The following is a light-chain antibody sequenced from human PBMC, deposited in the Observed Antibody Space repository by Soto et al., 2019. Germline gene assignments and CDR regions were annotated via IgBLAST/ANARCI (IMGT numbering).Light chain of an antibody. CDR2: GAS. CDR3: QQYGSSGT. J-gene: IGKJ1*01. Sequence: EIVISQSPHPVPVSPGERVTLSFRASQSVSIDLAWYQQRPGQAPRLLIYGASNRATGIPDRFSGSGSGTDFTLTISSLEPEDFAVYYCQQYGSSGTFGQGTKVGIK. CDR1: QSVSID. V-gene: IGKV3-20*01.